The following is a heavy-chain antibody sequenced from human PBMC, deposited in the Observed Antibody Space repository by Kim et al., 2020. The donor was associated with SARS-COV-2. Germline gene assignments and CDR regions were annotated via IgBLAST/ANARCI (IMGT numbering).Heavy chain of an antibody. D-gene: IGHD2-21*01. CDR3: ASRNRGMWSHYWYFDL. V-gene: IGHV1-69*13. J-gene: IGHJ2*01. Sequence: SVKVSCKASGGTFSSYAISWVRQAPGQGLEWMGGIIPIFGTANYAQKFQGRVTITADESTSTAYMELSSLRSEDTAVYYCASRNRGMWSHYWYFDLWGRGTLVTVSS. CDR2: IIPIFGTA. CDR1: GGTFSSYA.